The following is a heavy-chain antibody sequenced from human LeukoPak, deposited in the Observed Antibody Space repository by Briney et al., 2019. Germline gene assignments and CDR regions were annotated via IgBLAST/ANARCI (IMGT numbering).Heavy chain of an antibody. CDR2: IYSGGST. CDR1: GFTVSSNY. Sequence: GGSLRLSCAASGFTVSSNYMSWVRQAPGKGLEWVSVIYSGGSTYYADSVKGRFTISRDNSKNTLYLQMNSPRAEDTAVYYCARDQYYYGSGTIDYWGQGTLVTVSS. J-gene: IGHJ4*02. CDR3: ARDQYYYGSGTIDY. D-gene: IGHD3-10*01. V-gene: IGHV3-66*02.